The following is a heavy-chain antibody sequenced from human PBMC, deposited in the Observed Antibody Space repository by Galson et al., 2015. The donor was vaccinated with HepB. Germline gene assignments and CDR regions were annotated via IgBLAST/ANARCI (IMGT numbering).Heavy chain of an antibody. CDR3: ARFGPGGYYYGSGSWFDP. J-gene: IGHJ5*02. V-gene: IGHV5-10-1*01. Sequence: QSGAEVKKPGESLRISCKGSGYTFTSYWITWVRQMPGKGLEWMGRIDPSDSRTNFSPSFEGHVTISADRSISTAYLQWSSLKASDTAMYYCARFGPGGYYYGSGSWFDPWGQGTLVTVSS. D-gene: IGHD3-10*01. CDR2: IDPSDSRT. CDR1: GYTFTSYW.